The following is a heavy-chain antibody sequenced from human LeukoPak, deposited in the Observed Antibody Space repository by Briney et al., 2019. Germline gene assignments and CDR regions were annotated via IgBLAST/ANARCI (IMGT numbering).Heavy chain of an antibody. Sequence: PGGSLRLSCAASGFTFRNYAMGWVRQAPGKGLEWVSTSSGSGDDTYYADSVKGRFTISRDNSKNTLYLQMSGLRAEDTAVYYCAKFRGIPTTVTQDWSQGTLVTVSS. V-gene: IGHV3-23*01. D-gene: IGHD4-17*01. J-gene: IGHJ1*01. CDR2: SSGSGDDT. CDR3: AKFRGIPTTVTQD. CDR1: GFTFRNYA.